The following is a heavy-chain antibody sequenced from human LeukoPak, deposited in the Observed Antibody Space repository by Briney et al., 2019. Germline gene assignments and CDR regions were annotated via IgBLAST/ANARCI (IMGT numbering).Heavy chain of an antibody. D-gene: IGHD2-2*01. CDR3: ARARVADTRDFDF. Sequence: GGSLRLSCAASGFTFSSYAMSWVRQAPGKGLEWVSSIKSRSSYIYYTESVKGRFTISRDNAKNSLYLQMNSLRAEDTAVYYCARARVADTRDFDFWGQGTLVTVSS. J-gene: IGHJ4*02. V-gene: IGHV3-21*01. CDR1: GFTFSSYA. CDR2: IKSRSSYI.